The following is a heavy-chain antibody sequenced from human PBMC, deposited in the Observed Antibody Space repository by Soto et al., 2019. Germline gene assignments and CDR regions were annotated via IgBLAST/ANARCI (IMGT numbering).Heavy chain of an antibody. D-gene: IGHD1-26*01. J-gene: IGHJ6*02. Sequence: QVQLVQSGAEEKKPGASVKVSCKASGYTFTSYAMHWVRQAPGQRLEWMGWINAGNGNTKYSQKFLGRVTITRDTSASPAYMELSSLRSEDTAVYYCARDVGGMDVWGQGTTVTVSS. CDR1: GYTFTSYA. CDR2: INAGNGNT. CDR3: ARDVGGMDV. V-gene: IGHV1-3*05.